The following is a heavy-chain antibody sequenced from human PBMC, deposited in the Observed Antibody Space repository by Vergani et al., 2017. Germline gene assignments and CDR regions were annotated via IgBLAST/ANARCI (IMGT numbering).Heavy chain of an antibody. V-gene: IGHV3-33*01. D-gene: IGHD1-26*01. J-gene: IGHJ4*02. CDR3: ARDLRGLVIDFDY. CDR1: GFTFSSYG. Sequence: QVQLVESGGGVVQRGGSLRLSCAASGFTFSSYGMHWVRQAPGKGLEWVAVIWYDGSNKYYADSVKGRFTISRDNSKNTLYLQMNSLRAEDTAVYYCARDLRGLVIDFDYWGQGTLVTVSS. CDR2: IWYDGSNK.